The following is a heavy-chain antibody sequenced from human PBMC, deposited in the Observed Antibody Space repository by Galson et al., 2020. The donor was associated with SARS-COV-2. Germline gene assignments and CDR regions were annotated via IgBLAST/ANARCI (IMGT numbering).Heavy chain of an antibody. CDR3: ARGHAHYDNSGYLTGWFDP. Sequence: VKVSCKASGGTFSNYAISWVRQAPGQGLEWMGGIIPFLGTPNYAQKFQDRVTITTDESTSTAYMELNSLKSDDTAVYYCARGHAHYDNSGYLTGWFDPWGQGSLVTVSS. J-gene: IGHJ5*02. D-gene: IGHD3-22*01. CDR2: IIPFLGTP. CDR1: GGTFSNYA. V-gene: IGHV1-69*13.